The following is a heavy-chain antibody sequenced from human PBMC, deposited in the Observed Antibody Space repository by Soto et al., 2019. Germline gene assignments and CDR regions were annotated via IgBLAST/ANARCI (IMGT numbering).Heavy chain of an antibody. J-gene: IGHJ4*02. CDR3: ARLAPPYSSSSRSPDY. V-gene: IGHV4-39*01. D-gene: IGHD6-6*01. CDR1: GGSISSSSYY. Sequence: QLQLQESGPGLVKPSETLSLTCTVSGGSISSSSYYWGWIRQPPGKGLEWIGSIYYSGSTYYNPSLKSRVTISVDTSKNQFSLKLSSVTAADTAVYYCARLAPPYSSSSRSPDYWGQGTLVTVSS. CDR2: IYYSGST.